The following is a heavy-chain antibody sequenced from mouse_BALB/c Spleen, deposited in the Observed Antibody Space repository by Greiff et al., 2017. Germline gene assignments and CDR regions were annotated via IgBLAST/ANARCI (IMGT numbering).Heavy chain of an antibody. CDR3: ATFTTATGNAMDY. Sequence: EVMLVESGGGLVQPGGSRKLSCAASGFTFSSFGMHWVRQAPEKGLEWVAYISSGSSTIHYADTVKGRFTISRDNPKNTLFLQMTSLRSEDTAMDYCATFTTATGNAMDYWGQGTSVTVSS. CDR2: ISSGSSTI. D-gene: IGHD1-2*01. CDR1: GFTFSSFG. V-gene: IGHV5-17*02. J-gene: IGHJ4*01.